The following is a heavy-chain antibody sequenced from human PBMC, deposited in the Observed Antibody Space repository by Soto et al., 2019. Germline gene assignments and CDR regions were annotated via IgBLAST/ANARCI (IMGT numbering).Heavy chain of an antibody. J-gene: IGHJ4*02. Sequence: QLQLQESGSGLVKPSQTLSLTCAVSGGSISSGGYSWSWIRQPPGKGLEWIGYIYHSGSTYYNPSLKGRVTLSVGRSKNQFSLKLGSVTAGDTAVYYCARASSGYYPHFDYWGQGTLVTVSS. D-gene: IGHD3-22*01. V-gene: IGHV4-30-2*01. CDR3: ARASSGYYPHFDY. CDR1: GGSISSGGYS. CDR2: IYHSGST.